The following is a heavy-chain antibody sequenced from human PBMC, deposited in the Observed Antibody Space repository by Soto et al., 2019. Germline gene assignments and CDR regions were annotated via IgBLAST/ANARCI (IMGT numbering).Heavy chain of an antibody. D-gene: IGHD2-2*01. V-gene: IGHV4-59*01. CDR2: IYASGSP. J-gene: IGHJ4*02. Sequence: SETLSLTCAVYGGSFSGYYWSWIRQSTGQGLEWIGYIYASGSPYYNPSLRSRVTISADTSKNQISLKLTSPTAADTAVYYCARGVASSTPQYWGRGTLVTVSS. CDR1: GGSFSGYY. CDR3: ARGVASSTPQY.